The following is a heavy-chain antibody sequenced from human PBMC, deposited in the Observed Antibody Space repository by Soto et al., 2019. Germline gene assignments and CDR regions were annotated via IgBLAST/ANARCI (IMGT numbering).Heavy chain of an antibody. J-gene: IGHJ6*02. Sequence: ASVKVSCKASGYTFTSYAMHWVRQAPGQRLEWMGWINAGNGNTKYSQKFQGRVTITRDTSASTAYMELSSLRSEDTAVYYCARADYYYYGMDVWGQGTTVTVSS. CDR3: ARADYYYYGMDV. CDR2: INAGNGNT. V-gene: IGHV1-3*01. CDR1: GYTFTSYA.